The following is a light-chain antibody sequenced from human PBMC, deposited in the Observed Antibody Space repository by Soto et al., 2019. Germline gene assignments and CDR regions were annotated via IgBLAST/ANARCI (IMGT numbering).Light chain of an antibody. CDR2: DAS. V-gene: IGKV1-5*01. J-gene: IGKJ1*01. CDR1: QSISSW. Sequence: DIQMTQSPSTLSASVGDRVTITCRASQSISSWLAWYQQKPGKAPKLLIYDASSLESGVPSRFGGSGSGTEFTLTISSLQPDDFATYCCQQYNSYSRTFGQGTKVDIK. CDR3: QQYNSYSRT.